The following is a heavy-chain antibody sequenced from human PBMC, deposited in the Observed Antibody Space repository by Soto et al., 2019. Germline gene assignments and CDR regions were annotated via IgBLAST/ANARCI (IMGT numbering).Heavy chain of an antibody. J-gene: IGHJ6*02. D-gene: IGHD2-15*01. CDR3: ARGASGYCRGCSCYSPSLVYYYYYYGIAI. V-gene: IGHV3-21*01. CDR1: GFTFSSYS. Sequence: GGSLRLSCAASGFTFSSYSMNWVRQAPGKGLEWVSSISSSSSYIYNADSVKGRFTIPRDNATNSLYLQMNSLRAEDTAVYYFARGASGYCRGCSCYSPSLVYYYYYYGIAIWGQGATVTVCS. CDR2: ISSSSSYI.